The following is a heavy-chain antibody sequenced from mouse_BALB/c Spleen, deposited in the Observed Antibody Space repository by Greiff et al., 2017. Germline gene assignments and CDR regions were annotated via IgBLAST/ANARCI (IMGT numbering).Heavy chain of an antibody. CDR1: GFTFSSYA. CDR3: ARHEGGIYDYDAWFAY. V-gene: IGHV5-9-3*01. J-gene: IGHJ3*01. CDR2: ISSGGSYT. Sequence: DVQLVESGGGLVKPGGSLKLSCAASGFTFSSYAMSWVRQTPEKRLEWVATISSGGSYTYYPDSVKGRFTISRDNAKNTLYLQMSSLRSEDTAMYYCARHEGGIYDYDAWFAYWGQGTLVTVSA. D-gene: IGHD2-4*01.